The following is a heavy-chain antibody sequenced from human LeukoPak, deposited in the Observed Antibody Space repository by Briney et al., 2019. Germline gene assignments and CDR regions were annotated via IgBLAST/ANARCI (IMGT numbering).Heavy chain of an antibody. J-gene: IGHJ5*02. V-gene: IGHV3-33*01. CDR2: IWYEGSNK. CDR1: GFTFSSFG. D-gene: IGHD3-16*01. CDR3: ARELVTSPYFPFAT. Sequence: PGRSLRLFCAASGFTFSSFGMHGVRQAPGKGLEWVAGIWYEGSNKFYADFAKRRFTISRDNSENTLYLQINSLRAEDTAVYYCARELVTSPYFPFATWGQGTLVTVSS.